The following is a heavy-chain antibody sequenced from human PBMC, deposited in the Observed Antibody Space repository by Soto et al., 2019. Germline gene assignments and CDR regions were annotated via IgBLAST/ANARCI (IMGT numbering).Heavy chain of an antibody. Sequence: SVKVSCKASGGTFSSYAISWVRQAPGQGLEWMGGIIPIFGTANYAQKFQGRVTITADESTSTAYMELRSLRSDDTAVDYCARDSRGYPWIWGQGTMVPVAS. CDR1: GGTFSSYA. CDR3: ARDSRGYPWI. CDR2: IIPIFGTA. V-gene: IGHV1-69*13. J-gene: IGHJ3*02. D-gene: IGHD3-22*01.